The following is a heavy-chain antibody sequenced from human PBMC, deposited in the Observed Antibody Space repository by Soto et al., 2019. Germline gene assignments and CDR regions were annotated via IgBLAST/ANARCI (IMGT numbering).Heavy chain of an antibody. D-gene: IGHD4-17*01. CDR1: GGSISSGGYY. V-gene: IGHV4-31*03. J-gene: IGHJ5*02. CDR3: ARAAHYGDYSGINWFDP. CDR2: IYYSGST. Sequence: QVQLQESGPGLVKPSQTLSLTCTVSGGSISSGGYYWSWIRQHPGKGREGIGYIYYSGSTYYNPSLKSRVTISVDTSKNQFSLKLSSVTAADTAVYYCARAAHYGDYSGINWFDPWGQGTLVTVSS.